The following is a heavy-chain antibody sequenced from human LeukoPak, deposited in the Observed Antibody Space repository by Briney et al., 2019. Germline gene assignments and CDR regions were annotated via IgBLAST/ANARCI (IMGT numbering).Heavy chain of an antibody. V-gene: IGHV4-61*09. CDR1: GDSISSGSFC. CDR2: IYTTGST. D-gene: IGHD6-13*01. J-gene: IGHJ4*02. Sequence: PSQTLSLTCTVSGDSISSGSFCWSWIRQPAGKGLDWIGHIYTTGSTNYNPSLKSRVTISVDTSKNQFSLKLSSVTAADTAVYYCASRLNDSSSWPFDYWGQGTLVTVSS. CDR3: ASRLNDSSSWPFDY.